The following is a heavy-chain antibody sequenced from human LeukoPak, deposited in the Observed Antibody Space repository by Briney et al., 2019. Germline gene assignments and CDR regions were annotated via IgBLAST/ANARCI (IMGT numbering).Heavy chain of an antibody. V-gene: IGHV4-61*01. D-gene: IGHD5-24*01. Sequence: SETLSLTCTVSGGSVSSGSYYWSWIRQPPGKGLEWIGYIYYTGNTHYSPSLKSRVTMSVDTSKNQFSLKLSSVTAADTALYFCAGRQDVYSQFDYWGQGALVTVSS. J-gene: IGHJ4*02. CDR1: GGSVSSGSYY. CDR3: AGRQDVYSQFDY. CDR2: IYYTGNT.